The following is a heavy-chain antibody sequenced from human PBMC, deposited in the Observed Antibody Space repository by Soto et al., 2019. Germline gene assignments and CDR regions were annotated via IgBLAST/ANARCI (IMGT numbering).Heavy chain of an antibody. V-gene: IGHV3-30-3*01. CDR2: TSYDGSNK. CDR1: GFTFRIYA. Sequence: QVQLVESGGGVVQPGWSLRLSCAASGFTFRIYAMHWVRQAPGKGLECVAVTSYDGSNKFYIDSVKGRFTISRDNSKNTLYLQITSLRYEDTAVYYCARGDREDIAVVIGARPGEYGVDVWGHGTTVTVSS. D-gene: IGHD2-15*01. J-gene: IGHJ6*02. CDR3: ARGDREDIAVVIGARPGEYGVDV.